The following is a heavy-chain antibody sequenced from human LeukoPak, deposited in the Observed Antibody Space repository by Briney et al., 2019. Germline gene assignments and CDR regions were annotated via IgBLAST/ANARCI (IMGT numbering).Heavy chain of an antibody. CDR2: ISSSSSTI. V-gene: IGHV3-48*01. J-gene: IGHJ4*02. Sequence: GGSLRLSCAASGFTSSNYGMHWVRQAPGKGLEWVSYISSSSSTIYYADSVKGRFTISRDNAKNSLYLQMNSLRAEDTAVYYCATYYDFWSGYLNYFDYWGQGTLVTVSS. CDR3: ATYYDFWSGYLNYFDY. D-gene: IGHD3-3*01. CDR1: GFTSSNYG.